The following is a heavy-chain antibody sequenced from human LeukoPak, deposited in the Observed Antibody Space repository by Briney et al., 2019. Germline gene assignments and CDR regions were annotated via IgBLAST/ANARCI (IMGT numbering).Heavy chain of an antibody. J-gene: IGHJ6*03. CDR2: IYPDDSDT. CDR3: ARHGPGIYMDV. V-gene: IGHV5-51*01. D-gene: IGHD6-13*01. CDR1: GSLFTSYW. Sequence: GASLEISGKGSGSLFTSYWIAWVRQLPGKGLEWMGIIYPDDSDTKYSPSFQGQVTISADKSISTASLQWSSLRASDTAMYYCARHGPGIYMDVWGKGATVTVSS.